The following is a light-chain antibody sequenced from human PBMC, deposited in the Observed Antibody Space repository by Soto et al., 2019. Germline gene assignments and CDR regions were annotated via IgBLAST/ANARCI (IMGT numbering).Light chain of an antibody. J-gene: IGKJ1*01. CDR1: QSVSSSY. Sequence: EIVLTHSPGTLSLSPCERAALSCSAGQSVSSSYLAWYQQKPGQAPRLLIYGASSRATGIPDRFSGSGSGTDFTLTISSLEPEDVAVYYCQQRGNRPPWTFGQGTKVDTK. CDR2: GAS. V-gene: IGKV3D-20*02. CDR3: QQRGNRPPWT.